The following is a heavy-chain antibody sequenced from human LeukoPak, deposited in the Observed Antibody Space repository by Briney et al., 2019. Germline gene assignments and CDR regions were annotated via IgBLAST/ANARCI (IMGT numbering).Heavy chain of an antibody. J-gene: IGHJ4*02. V-gene: IGHV3-33*05. Sequence: GGSLRLSCAASGFTFSSYVMHWVRQAPGKGLEWVAVMSYDGSNKYYADSVKGRFTISRDNSKNTLYLQMNSLRAEDTAMYYCARWRTVTGGGHYFDYWGQGTLVTVSS. CDR3: ARWRTVTGGGHYFDY. D-gene: IGHD4-17*01. CDR1: GFTFSSYV. CDR2: MSYDGSNK.